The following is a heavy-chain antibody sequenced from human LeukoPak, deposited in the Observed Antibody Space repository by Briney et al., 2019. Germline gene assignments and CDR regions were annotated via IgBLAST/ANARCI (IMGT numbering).Heavy chain of an antibody. V-gene: IGHV1-24*01. CDR3: AHLTAAGYDAFDI. CDR1: GYTLTELS. J-gene: IGHJ3*02. CDR2: FDPEDGET. D-gene: IGHD6-13*01. Sequence: ASVKVSCKVSGYTLTELSMHWVRQAPGKGLEWMGGFDPEDGETIYAQKFQGRVTMTEDTSTDTAYMELSSLRSEDTAVYYCAHLTAAGYDAFDIWGQGTMLTVSS.